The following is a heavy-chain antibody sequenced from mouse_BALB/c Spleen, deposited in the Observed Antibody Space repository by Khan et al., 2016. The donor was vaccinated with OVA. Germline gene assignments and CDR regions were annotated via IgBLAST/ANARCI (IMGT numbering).Heavy chain of an antibody. Sequence: VQLQQSGPELVKPGASVKMSCKASGYTFTDYYMKWLKQSHGKSLEWIGDINPNNGDTFYNQKFKDKATLTVDKSSSTAYMQLNSLTSEDSAVVYCTRGLFDVWGAGTTVTVSS. CDR1: GYTFTDYY. CDR2: INPNNGDT. J-gene: IGHJ1*01. CDR3: TRGLFDV. V-gene: IGHV1-26*01.